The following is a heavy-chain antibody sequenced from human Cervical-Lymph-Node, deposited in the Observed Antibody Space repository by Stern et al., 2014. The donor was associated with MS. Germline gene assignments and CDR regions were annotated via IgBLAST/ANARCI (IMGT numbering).Heavy chain of an antibody. J-gene: IGHJ4*02. CDR3: SREAIGHSGTFDF. D-gene: IGHD5-12*01. V-gene: IGHV1-69*01. CDR1: GGTFSSYA. Sequence: VQLVESGAEVKKPGSSVKVSCRVSGGTFSSYAVNWVRQAPGQGPEWMGGILPMFATANYAQKYEGRVTITADESTTTAYMELSSLTSDDTAVYYCSREAIGHSGTFDFWGQGTLVIVSS. CDR2: ILPMFATA.